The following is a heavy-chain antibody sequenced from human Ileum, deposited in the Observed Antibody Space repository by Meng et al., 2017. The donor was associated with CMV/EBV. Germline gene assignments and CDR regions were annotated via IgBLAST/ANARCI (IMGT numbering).Heavy chain of an antibody. CDR3: VRGHNSFDY. Sequence: GGSLRLSCAVSGFTFSDHYMDWVRQVPGKGLEWVGRSRIKADNYITQYAASVKGRFTISRDDSQNSLYLQMNSLRIEDTAVYYCVRGHNSFDYWGQGELVTVSS. J-gene: IGHJ4*02. V-gene: IGHV3-72*01. CDR2: SRIKADNYIT. D-gene: IGHD1-14*01. CDR1: GFTFSDHY.